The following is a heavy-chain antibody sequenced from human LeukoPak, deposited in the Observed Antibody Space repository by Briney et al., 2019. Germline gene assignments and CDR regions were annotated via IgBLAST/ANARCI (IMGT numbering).Heavy chain of an antibody. CDR3: ASGRVSRHYDP. Sequence: SETLSLTCAVYGGSFSGYYWSWIRQPPGKGLEWIGEINHSGSTNYNPSLKSRVTISVDTSKNQFSLKLSSVTAADTAVYYCASGRVSRHYDPWGQGTLVTVSS. CDR2: INHSGST. V-gene: IGHV4-34*01. J-gene: IGHJ5*02. CDR1: GGSFSGYY.